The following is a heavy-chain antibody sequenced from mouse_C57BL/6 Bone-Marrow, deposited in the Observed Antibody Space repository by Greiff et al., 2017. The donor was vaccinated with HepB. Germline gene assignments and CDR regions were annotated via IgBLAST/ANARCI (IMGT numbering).Heavy chain of an antibody. CDR1: GNTFTSYW. J-gene: IGHJ2*01. Sequence: QVQLQQPGAELVMPGASVKLSCKASGNTFTSYWMHGVKQRPGQGLEWIGEIDPADSYTNYNQKFKGKSTMTVDNSASTAYMQLSSLTSEDSAVYYCARSECDGYYYLGYWGQGTTLTVSS. CDR2: IDPADSYT. D-gene: IGHD2-3*01. V-gene: IGHV1-69*01. CDR3: ARSECDGYYYLGY.